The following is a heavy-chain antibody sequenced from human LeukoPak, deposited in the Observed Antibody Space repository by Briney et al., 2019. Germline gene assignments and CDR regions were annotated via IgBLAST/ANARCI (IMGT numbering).Heavy chain of an antibody. CDR2: IIVGSGNT. CDR3: AKDSPYYHGSSGYLYYFGH. Sequence: ASVKVSCKASGFTFTSSAVQWVRQARGQRLEWIGWIIVGSGNTKYAQNFQERVTITRDMSTITAYMELSSLRSEDTAVYYCAKDSPYYHGSSGYLYYFGHWGQGTLVTVSS. V-gene: IGHV1-58*01. CDR1: GFTFTSSA. J-gene: IGHJ4*02. D-gene: IGHD3-22*01.